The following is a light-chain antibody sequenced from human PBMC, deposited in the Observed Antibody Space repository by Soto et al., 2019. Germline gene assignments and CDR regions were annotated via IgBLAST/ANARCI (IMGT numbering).Light chain of an antibody. V-gene: IGKV3D-20*02. Sequence: EIVLTQSPATLSLSPGERATLSCRASQSVSSSYLAWYQQKPGQAPRLLIYADSNRATGIPARFSVSGSGTDFTLTISRLEPEDFAVHDCQQRSDWPLTFGQGTRLEIK. CDR3: QQRSDWPLT. CDR2: ADS. J-gene: IGKJ5*01. CDR1: QSVSSSY.